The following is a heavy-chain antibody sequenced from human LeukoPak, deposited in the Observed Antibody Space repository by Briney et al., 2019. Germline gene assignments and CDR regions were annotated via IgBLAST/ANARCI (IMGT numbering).Heavy chain of an antibody. CDR1: GGTFSSYA. J-gene: IGHJ3*02. CDR2: IIPIFGTA. Sequence: SVKVSCKASGGTFSSYAISWVRQAPGQGLEWMGGIIPIFGTANYAQKFQGRVTITTDESTSTAHMELSSLRSEDTAVYYCAREVAVDTAMVDAFDIWGQGTMVTVSS. D-gene: IGHD5-18*01. V-gene: IGHV1-69*05. CDR3: AREVAVDTAMVDAFDI.